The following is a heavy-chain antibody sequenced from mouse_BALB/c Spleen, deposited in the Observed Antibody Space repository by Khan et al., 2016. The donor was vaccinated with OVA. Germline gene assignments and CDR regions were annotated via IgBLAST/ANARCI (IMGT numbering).Heavy chain of an antibody. D-gene: IGHD2-4*01. J-gene: IGHJ3*01. V-gene: IGHV2-2*02. CDR3: ASLYEYGEGCAY. Sequence: QVQLKESGPGLIQPSQSLSITCTVSGFSLTSYGVHWVRQSPGKGLEWLGVIWSGGTTDYNVAFISRLTISKDNSKSQVFLKMNSLQANDTAIYYCASLYEYGEGCAYWGQGTLVTVSA. CDR1: GFSLTSYG. CDR2: IWSGGTT.